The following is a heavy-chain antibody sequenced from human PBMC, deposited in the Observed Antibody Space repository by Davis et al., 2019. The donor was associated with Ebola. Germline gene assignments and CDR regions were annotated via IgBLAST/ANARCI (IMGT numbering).Heavy chain of an antibody. CDR1: GGSISSSNW. D-gene: IGHD3-22*01. J-gene: IGHJ3*02. Sequence: SETLSLTCAVSGGSISSSNWWSWVRQPPGKGLEWIGEIYHSGSTNYNPSLKSRVTISVDKSKNQFSLKLSSVTAADTAVYYCARSELPGYYYDSSGYSAFDIWGQGTMVTVSS. CDR3: ARSELPGYYYDSSGYSAFDI. CDR2: IYHSGST. V-gene: IGHV4-4*02.